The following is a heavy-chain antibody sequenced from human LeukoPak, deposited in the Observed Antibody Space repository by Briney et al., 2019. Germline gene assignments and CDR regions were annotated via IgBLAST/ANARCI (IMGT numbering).Heavy chain of an antibody. CDR1: GGSISSYY. J-gene: IGHJ5*02. CDR2: IYHSGST. D-gene: IGHD2-2*01. Sequence: SETLSLTCTVSGGSISSYYWSWIRQPPGKGLEWIGSIYHSGSTYYNPSLKSRVTISVDTSKNQFSLKLSSVTAADTAVYYCAREGKEYRFDPWGQGTLVTVSS. CDR3: AREGKEYRFDP. V-gene: IGHV4-38-2*02.